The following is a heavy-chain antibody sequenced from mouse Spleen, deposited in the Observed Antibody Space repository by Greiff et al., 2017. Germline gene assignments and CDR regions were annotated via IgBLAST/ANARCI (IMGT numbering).Heavy chain of an antibody. CDR2: ISSGSSTI. V-gene: IGHV5-17*02. J-gene: IGHJ2*01. D-gene: IGHD2-1*01. CDR3: ARCYYGNYFDY. CDR1: GFTFSSFG. Sequence: EVKLVESGGGLVQPGGSRKLSCAASGFTFSSFGMHWVRQAPEKGLEWVAYISSGSSTIYYADTVKGRFTISRDNPKNTLFLQMTSLRSEDTAMYYCARCYYGNYFDYWGQGTTLTVSS.